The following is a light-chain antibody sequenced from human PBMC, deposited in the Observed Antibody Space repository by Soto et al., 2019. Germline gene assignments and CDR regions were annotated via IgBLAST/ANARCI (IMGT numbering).Light chain of an antibody. J-gene: IGKJ1*01. V-gene: IGKV3-20*01. CDR2: GAS. CDR1: QDITTKR. Sequence: EIVLTQSPGTLSLSPGERASLSCRASQDITTKRLAWYQQKPGHTPRLLIYGASNRAPGIPDRFSGSGSGTAFTLTISGVGPEDFAVYYCLQYDTAPRTFGQGTKVDIK. CDR3: LQYDTAPRT.